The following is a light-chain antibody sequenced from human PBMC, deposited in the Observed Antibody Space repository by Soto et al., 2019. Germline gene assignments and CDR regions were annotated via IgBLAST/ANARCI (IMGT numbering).Light chain of an antibody. J-gene: IGLJ1*01. CDR2: EVS. CDR1: SSDVGSYNL. CDR3: CSYAGSSTYV. V-gene: IGLV2-23*02. Sequence: QSALTQPASVSGSPGQSITISCTGTSSDVGSYNLVSCYQQHPCKAPKLMIYEVSKRPSGVFNRFSGSKSGNTASLTISGLQAEDEADYYCCSYAGSSTYVFGTGTKVTVL.